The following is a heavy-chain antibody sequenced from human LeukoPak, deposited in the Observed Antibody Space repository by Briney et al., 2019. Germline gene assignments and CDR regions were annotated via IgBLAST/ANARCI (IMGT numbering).Heavy chain of an antibody. CDR2: IRSKAYGGTT. CDR3: TRGEYSSSSDDY. V-gene: IGHV3-49*03. J-gene: IGHJ4*02. CDR1: GFTLGDYA. Sequence: GGSLRLSCTASGFTLGDYAMSWFRQSPGKGLEWVGFIRSKAYGGTTEYAASVKGRFTISRDDSKSIAYLQMNSLKTEDTAVYYCTRGEYSSSSDDYWGQGTLVTVSS. D-gene: IGHD6-6*01.